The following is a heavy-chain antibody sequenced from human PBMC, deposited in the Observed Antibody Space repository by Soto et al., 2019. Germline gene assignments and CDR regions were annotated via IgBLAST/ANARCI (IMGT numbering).Heavy chain of an antibody. Sequence: EVHLVESGGGLVQPGGSLRLSCAASGFTFSTYWMPWVRQAPGKGLVWVSRINADGTTTTYADSVKGRFTISRDNAKNTLYLQMNSLRAEDTAVYFCATVATHSYNWVDPWGQGTLVTISS. V-gene: IGHV3-74*01. CDR1: GFTFSTYW. D-gene: IGHD3-3*02. J-gene: IGHJ5*02. CDR3: ATVATHSYNWVDP. CDR2: INADGTTT.